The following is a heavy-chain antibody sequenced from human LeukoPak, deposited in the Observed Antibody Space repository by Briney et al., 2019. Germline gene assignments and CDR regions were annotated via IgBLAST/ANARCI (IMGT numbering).Heavy chain of an antibody. Sequence: GGSLRLSCAASGFTFSDHAMIWVRRAPGKGLEWVSGISASGGSAFYTDSVKGRFIIHRENSANTVYLQMNSLRAEDTAVYYCAKTGLLGYCSGTSCYLDYWGQGTLVTVSS. CDR3: AKTGLLGYCSGTSCYLDY. CDR2: ISASGGSA. V-gene: IGHV3-23*01. D-gene: IGHD2-2*01. CDR1: GFTFSDHA. J-gene: IGHJ4*02.